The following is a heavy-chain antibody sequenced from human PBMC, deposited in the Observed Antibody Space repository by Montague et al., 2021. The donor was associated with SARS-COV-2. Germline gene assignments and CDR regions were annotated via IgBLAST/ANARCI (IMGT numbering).Heavy chain of an antibody. CDR3: ARYDIVLQGVTKGMDV. J-gene: IGHJ6*02. D-gene: IGHD3-10*01. V-gene: IGHV4-39*07. CDR2: MYYSGST. Sequence: SETLSLTCTVSGGSISSSNYYWGWIRQPPGKGLEWIGNMYYSGSTYYNPSLKGRVTIEIYTSKNQFSLKLSSVTAADTAVYYCARYDIVLQGVTKGMDVWGQGTTVTVSS. CDR1: GGSISSSNYY.